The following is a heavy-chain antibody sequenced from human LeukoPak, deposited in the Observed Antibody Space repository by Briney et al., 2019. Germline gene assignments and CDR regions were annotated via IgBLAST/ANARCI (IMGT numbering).Heavy chain of an antibody. J-gene: IGHJ4*02. CDR2: INRDGSST. Sequence: GGSLRLSCEASGFTFSSYWMHWVRQAPGKGLPWVSRINRDGSSTSYADSVKGRFTISSDNAKKTLYLQMNSLRAEDTAVYYCASGEFDYYDSIIFGGQGTLVTVSS. CDR1: GFTFSSYW. V-gene: IGHV3-74*01. D-gene: IGHD3-22*01. CDR3: ASGEFDYYDSIIF.